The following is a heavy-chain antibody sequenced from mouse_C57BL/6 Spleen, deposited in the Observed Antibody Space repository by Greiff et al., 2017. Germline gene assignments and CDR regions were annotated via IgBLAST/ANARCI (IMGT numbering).Heavy chain of an antibody. J-gene: IGHJ2*01. CDR2: IYPGSGST. CDR3: ARSGQNYYGSSYGFDY. V-gene: IGHV1-55*01. Sequence: VQLQQPGAELVKPGASVKMSCKASGYTFTSYWITWVKQRPGQGLEWIGDIYPGSGSTNYNEKFKSKATLTVATSSSTAYMQLSSLTSEDSAVYYCARSGQNYYGSSYGFDYGGQGTTLTVSS. D-gene: IGHD1-1*01. CDR1: GYTFTSYW.